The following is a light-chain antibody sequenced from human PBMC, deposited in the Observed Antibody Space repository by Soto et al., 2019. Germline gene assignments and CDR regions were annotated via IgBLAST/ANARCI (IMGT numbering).Light chain of an antibody. V-gene: IGKV1-9*01. CDR1: QGISSY. CDR3: QLLNSYPPFT. CDR2: AAS. J-gene: IGKJ3*01. Sequence: DIQLTQSPSFLSASVGDRVTITCRASQGISSYLAWYQQKPGKAPKLLIYAASTLQSGVPSRFSVSGSGTDVTLTISSLQPEDVATYYCQLLNSYPPFTFGPGTNVDIK.